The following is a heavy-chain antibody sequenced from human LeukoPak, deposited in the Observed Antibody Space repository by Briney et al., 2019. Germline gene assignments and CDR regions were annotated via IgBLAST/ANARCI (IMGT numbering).Heavy chain of an antibody. Sequence: PGESLRLSCAASGFTFSSYAVSWVRQAPGKVLEWVSGISGSSGSTYYADSVKGRFTTSRDNSNTTLYLQRNSQRAEDTAVYDCARGYSSGWSFFEYWGQGTPVTVSS. V-gene: IGHV3-23*01. CDR1: GFTFSSYA. CDR2: ISGSSGST. CDR3: ARGYSSGWSFFEY. J-gene: IGHJ4*02. D-gene: IGHD6-19*01.